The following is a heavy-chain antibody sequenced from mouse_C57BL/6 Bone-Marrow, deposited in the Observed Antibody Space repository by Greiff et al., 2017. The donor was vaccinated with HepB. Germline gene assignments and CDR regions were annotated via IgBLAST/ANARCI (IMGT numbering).Heavy chain of an antibody. CDR1: GYTFTDYY. CDR3: ARADGPFAY. D-gene: IGHD1-2*01. V-gene: IGHV1-26*01. J-gene: IGHJ3*01. Sequence: VQLQQSGPELVKPGASVKISCKASGYTFTDYYMNWVKQSHGKSLEWIGDINPNNGGTSYNQKFKGKATLTVDKSSSTAYTELRSLTSEDSAVYYCARADGPFAYWGQGTLVTVSA. CDR2: INPNNGGT.